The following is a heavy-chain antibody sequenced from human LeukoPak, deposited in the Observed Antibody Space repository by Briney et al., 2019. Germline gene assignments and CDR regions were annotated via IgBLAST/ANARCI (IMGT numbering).Heavy chain of an antibody. CDR3: ARQRATGTWSDFDY. D-gene: IGHD1-14*01. Sequence: GESLKISCKVCGYTFTHNWIGWVRQKPGRGLEWLGVIFPADSNTAYNSSFRGQVTISVDKSIDTAYLQWGSLKASDSAIYYCARQRATGTWSDFDYWGQGTVVTVSS. V-gene: IGHV5-51*01. J-gene: IGHJ4*02. CDR1: GYTFTHNW. CDR2: IFPADSNT.